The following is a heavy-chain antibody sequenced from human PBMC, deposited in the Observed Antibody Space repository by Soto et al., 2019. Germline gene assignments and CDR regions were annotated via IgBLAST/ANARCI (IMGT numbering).Heavy chain of an antibody. CDR1: GFTFSSYS. CDR2: ISSSSSYI. CDR3: AREPFNYYGSGHLDGMDV. J-gene: IGHJ6*02. V-gene: IGHV3-21*01. Sequence: GGSLRLSCAASGFTFSSYSMNWVRQAPGKGLEWVSSISSSSSYIYYADSVKGRFTISRDNAKNSLYLQMNSLRAEDTAVYYCAREPFNYYGSGHLDGMDVWGQGTTVTVSS. D-gene: IGHD3-10*01.